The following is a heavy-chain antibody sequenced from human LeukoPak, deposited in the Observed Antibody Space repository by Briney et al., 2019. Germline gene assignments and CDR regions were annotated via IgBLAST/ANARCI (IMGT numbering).Heavy chain of an antibody. D-gene: IGHD1-26*01. J-gene: IGHJ3*02. V-gene: IGHV3-48*04. CDR2: ISSSSSTI. Sequence: GGSLRLSCAASGFTFSSYSMNWVRQAPGKGLEWVSYISSSSSTIYYADSVKGRFTISRDNAKNPLSLQMNSLRAEDTAVYYCARGRQNSGSYSDAFDIWGQGTVVTVSS. CDR3: ARGRQNSGSYSDAFDI. CDR1: GFTFSSYS.